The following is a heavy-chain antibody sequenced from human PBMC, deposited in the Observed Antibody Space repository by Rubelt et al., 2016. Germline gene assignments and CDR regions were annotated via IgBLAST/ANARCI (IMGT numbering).Heavy chain of an antibody. CDR1: GGSISSTSYY. J-gene: IGHJ4*02. CDR3: ARGSDRCKAGVD. CDR2: INPSGNS. V-gene: IGHV4-39*07. D-gene: IGHD3-22*01. Sequence: QLQLQESGPGLVKPSETLSLTCTVPGGSISSTSYYWGWIRQPPGKGLEWIGEINPSGNSNYNSSLKSRVTISGDTSKSQFSLKLTFVTAADTAVYYCARGSDRCKAGVDWGQGTLVTVSS.